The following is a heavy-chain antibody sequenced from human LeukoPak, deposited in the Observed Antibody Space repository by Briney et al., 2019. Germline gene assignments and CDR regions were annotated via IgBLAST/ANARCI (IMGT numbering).Heavy chain of an antibody. CDR2: IYYSGST. Sequence: SETLSLTCTVSGGSISSYYWSWIRQPPGKGLEWIGYIYYSGSTNYNPSLKRRVTISVDTSKNQFSLKLSSVTAADTAVYYCARGGSGWWGEDYWGQGTLVTVSS. V-gene: IGHV4-59*01. CDR3: ARGGSGWWGEDY. CDR1: GGSISSYY. D-gene: IGHD6-19*01. J-gene: IGHJ4*02.